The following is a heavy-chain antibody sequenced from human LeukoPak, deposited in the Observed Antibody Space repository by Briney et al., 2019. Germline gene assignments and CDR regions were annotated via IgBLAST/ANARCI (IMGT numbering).Heavy chain of an antibody. V-gene: IGHV4-31*03. CDR3: ARGVGVRGVITDY. Sequence: SETLSLTCTVSGGSISSVGYYWSWIRQHPGKGLEWIGYIYYSGSTYYNPSLKSRVTISVDTSKNQFSLKQSSVTAADTAVYYGARGVGVRGVITDYWLQGTLVTVSS. D-gene: IGHD3-10*01. CDR1: GGSISSVGYY. J-gene: IGHJ4*02. CDR2: IYYSGST.